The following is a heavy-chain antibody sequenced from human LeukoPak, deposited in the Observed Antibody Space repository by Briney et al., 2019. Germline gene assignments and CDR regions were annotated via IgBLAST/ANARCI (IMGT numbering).Heavy chain of an antibody. Sequence: ASAKVSCKASGYTFTSYGISWVRQAPGQGLEWMGIINPSGGSTSYAQKFQGRVTMTRDMSTSTVYMELSSLRSEDTAVYYCARGGVVRGVNSFYIRYYYYMDVWGKGTTVTVSS. D-gene: IGHD3-10*01. CDR3: ARGGVVRGVNSFYIRYYYYMDV. CDR1: GYTFTSYG. V-gene: IGHV1-46*01. J-gene: IGHJ6*03. CDR2: INPSGGST.